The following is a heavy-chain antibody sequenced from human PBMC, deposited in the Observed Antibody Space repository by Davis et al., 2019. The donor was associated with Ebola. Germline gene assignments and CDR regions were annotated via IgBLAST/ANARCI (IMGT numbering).Heavy chain of an antibody. Sequence: AASVKVSCKASGYTFTSYAMNWMRQAPRQGLEWMGWINTNTGNPTYAQGFTGRFVFSLDTSVSTAYLQISSLKAEDTAVYYCARVLRAAADILGFWGQGTLVTVSS. D-gene: IGHD6-13*01. CDR3: ARVLRAAADILGF. V-gene: IGHV7-4-1*02. CDR2: INTNTGNP. CDR1: GYTFTSYA. J-gene: IGHJ4*02.